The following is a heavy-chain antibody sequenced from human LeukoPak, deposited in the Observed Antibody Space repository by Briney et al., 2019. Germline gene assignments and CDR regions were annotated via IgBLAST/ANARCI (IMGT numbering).Heavy chain of an antibody. CDR2: ITEDASNT. J-gene: IGHJ4*02. CDR1: GFTFSGFW. CDR3: ARDFAYGVDY. V-gene: IGHV3-74*01. D-gene: IGHD4-17*01. Sequence: GGSLRLSCAASGFTFSGFWMHWVRQAPGEGLVWVSRITEDASNTTYADSVKGRFTISRDNAKNTLYLQMNSLRAEDTAVYYCARDFAYGVDYWGQGTLVTVSS.